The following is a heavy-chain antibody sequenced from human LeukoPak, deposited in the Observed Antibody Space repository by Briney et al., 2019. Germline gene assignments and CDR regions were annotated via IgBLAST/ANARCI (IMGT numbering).Heavy chain of an antibody. Sequence: GGSLRLSCAASGFTFSSYVMHWVRQAPGKGLEWVAIISYDGSNEYYADSVKGRFTISRDNAKNSLYLQMNSLRAEDTALYYCARVPDATVTEIFDYWGQGTLVTVSS. D-gene: IGHD4-17*01. CDR3: ARVPDATVTEIFDY. CDR2: ISYDGSNE. J-gene: IGHJ4*02. CDR1: GFTFSSYV. V-gene: IGHV3-30*04.